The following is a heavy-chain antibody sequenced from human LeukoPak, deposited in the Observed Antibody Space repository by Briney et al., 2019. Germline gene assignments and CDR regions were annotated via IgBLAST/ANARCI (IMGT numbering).Heavy chain of an antibody. D-gene: IGHD6-13*01. Sequence: PSETLSLTCTVSGGSISSSSYYWGWIRQPPGKGLEWIGSIYYSGSTYYNPSLKSRVTISVDTSKNQFSLKLSSVTAADTAVYYCARTGRAGIAAAGTPFDPWGQGTLVTVSS. CDR2: IYYSGST. CDR3: ARTGRAGIAAAGTPFDP. V-gene: IGHV4-39*07. J-gene: IGHJ5*02. CDR1: GGSISSSSYY.